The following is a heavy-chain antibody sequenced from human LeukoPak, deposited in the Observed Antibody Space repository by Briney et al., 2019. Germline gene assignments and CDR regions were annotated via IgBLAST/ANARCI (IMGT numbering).Heavy chain of an antibody. V-gene: IGHV4-59*12. CDR2: ISYSGST. CDR3: ARIVGATGKYYFDY. Sequence: SETLSLTCTVSGGSISNYYWSWIRQPPGKGLEWIGYISYSGSTNYNPSLKSRVTISVDTSKNQFSLKLSSVTAADTAVYYCARIVGATGKYYFDYWGQGTLVTVSS. J-gene: IGHJ4*02. D-gene: IGHD1-26*01. CDR1: GGSISNYY.